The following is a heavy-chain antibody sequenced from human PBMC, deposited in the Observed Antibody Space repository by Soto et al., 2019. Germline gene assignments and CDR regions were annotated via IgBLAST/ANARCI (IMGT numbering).Heavy chain of an antibody. Sequence: SETLSLTCTVSGGSISSGPYSWGWIRQPPGKGLEWIGTFHYSGSTYYSPSLKSRLTITKDTSKNQVVLTMTNMDPVDTATYYCAHSTSTRHYDFWSGPRPDVWGQGTTVTVSS. CDR1: GGSISSGPYS. CDR3: AHSTSTRHYDFWSGPRPDV. D-gene: IGHD3-3*01. CDR2: FHYSGST. J-gene: IGHJ6*02. V-gene: IGHV4-39*06.